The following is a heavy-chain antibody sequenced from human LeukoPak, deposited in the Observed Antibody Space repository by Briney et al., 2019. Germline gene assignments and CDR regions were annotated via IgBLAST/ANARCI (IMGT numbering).Heavy chain of an antibody. CDR1: GGSFSGYY. CDR2: INHSGST. CDR3: ARDLGVMADY. V-gene: IGHV4-34*01. D-gene: IGHD3-16*01. Sequence: SETLSLTCAVYGGSFSGYYWSWIRQPPGKGLEWIGEINHSGSTNYNPSLKSRVTISVDTSKNQFSLKLSSVTAADTAVYYCARDLGVMADYWGQGTLVTVSS. J-gene: IGHJ4*02.